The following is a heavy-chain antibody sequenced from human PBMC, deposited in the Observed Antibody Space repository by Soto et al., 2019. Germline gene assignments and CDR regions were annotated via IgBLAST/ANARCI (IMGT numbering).Heavy chain of an antibody. CDR3: ARRQWLSTYYYHGMDV. CDR2: IDPSDSYT. Sequence: PGESLKISCKGSGYSFTSYWISWVRQMPGKGLEWMGRIDPSDSYTNYSPSFQGHVTISADKSISTAYLQWSSLKASDTAMYYCARRQWLSTYYYHGMDVCGQGTTVTVS. V-gene: IGHV5-10-1*01. D-gene: IGHD6-19*01. J-gene: IGHJ6*02. CDR1: GYSFTSYW.